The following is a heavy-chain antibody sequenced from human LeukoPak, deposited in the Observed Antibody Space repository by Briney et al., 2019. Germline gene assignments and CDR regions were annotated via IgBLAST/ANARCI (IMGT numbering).Heavy chain of an antibody. Sequence: GGSLRLSCAASGLTVSHNYVSWVRQAPGKGLEWVSAIHTSGDTCYADSVKGRFTISRDTSKNTLYLQINSLRVEDTAVYYCIVFGDSNHWGQGTLVTVSS. D-gene: IGHD4-17*01. J-gene: IGHJ5*02. V-gene: IGHV3-53*01. CDR3: IVFGDSNH. CDR1: GLTVSHNY. CDR2: IHTSGDT.